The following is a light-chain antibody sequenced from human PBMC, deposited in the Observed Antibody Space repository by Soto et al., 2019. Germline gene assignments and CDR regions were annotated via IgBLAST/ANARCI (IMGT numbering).Light chain of an antibody. CDR1: QSVSSSY. CDR3: QQYGSSPET. Sequence: EIVFTQSPGTLSLSPGERATLSCRASQSVSSSYLAWYQQKPGQAPRLLIYGASSRATGIPDRFSGSGSGTDFTLTISRXEPEDFAVYYCQQYGSSPETFGPGTKVDTK. CDR2: GAS. J-gene: IGKJ3*01. V-gene: IGKV3-20*01.